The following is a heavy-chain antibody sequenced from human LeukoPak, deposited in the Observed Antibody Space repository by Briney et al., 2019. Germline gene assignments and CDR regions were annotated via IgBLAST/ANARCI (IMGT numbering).Heavy chain of an antibody. D-gene: IGHD6-19*01. CDR3: ARVDSSCHTGY. J-gene: IGHJ4*02. Sequence: SETLSLTCAVYGGSFSGYYWSWIRQPPGKGLEWIGEINHSGSTNYNPSLKSRVTISVDTSKNQFSLKLSSVTAADTAVYYCARVDSSCHTGYWGQGTLVTVSS. CDR2: INHSGST. CDR1: GGSFSGYY. V-gene: IGHV4-34*01.